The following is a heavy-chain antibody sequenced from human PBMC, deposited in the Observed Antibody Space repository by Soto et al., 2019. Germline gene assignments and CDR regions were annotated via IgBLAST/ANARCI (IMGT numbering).Heavy chain of an antibody. J-gene: IGHJ4*02. D-gene: IGHD3-10*01. CDR2: IGIGSSTK. Sequence: PGGSMRLSSAAAGLNFRNYCGNWVSKDPGKGLEWVSYIGIGSSTKYYADSVKGRFTISRDNAKNTLYLQMNSLRAEDTAVYYCARVFSAERSYFDYWGQGTLVTVSS. CDR1: GLNFRNYC. CDR3: ARVFSAERSYFDY. V-gene: IGHV3-48*04.